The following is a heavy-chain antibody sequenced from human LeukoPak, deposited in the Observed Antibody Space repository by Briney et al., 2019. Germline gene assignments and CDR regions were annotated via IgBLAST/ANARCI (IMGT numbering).Heavy chain of an antibody. CDR1: GYTFTGYY. Sequence: ASVKVSCKASGYTFTGYYMHWVRQAPGQGLEWMGWINPNSGGTNYAQKFQGRVTMTRDTSISTAYMELSRLRSDDTAAYYCARDYSGLLWFGELNYMDVWGKGTTVTVSS. CDR3: ARDYSGLLWFGELNYMDV. V-gene: IGHV1-2*02. CDR2: INPNSGGT. D-gene: IGHD3-10*01. J-gene: IGHJ6*03.